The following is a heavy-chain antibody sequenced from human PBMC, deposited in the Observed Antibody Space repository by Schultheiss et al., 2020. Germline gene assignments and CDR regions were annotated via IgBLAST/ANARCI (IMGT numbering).Heavy chain of an antibody. D-gene: IGHD3-10*01. V-gene: IGHV3-30*04. CDR2: ISYDGSNK. CDR3: ARVRAYGSGRYGMDV. CDR1: GFTFSSYA. J-gene: IGHJ6*02. Sequence: GGSLRLSCAASGFTFSSYAMHWVRQAPGKGLEWVAVISYDGSNKYYADSVKGRFTISRDNSKNTLYLQMNSLRAEDTAVYYCARVRAYGSGRYGMDVWGQGTTVTVSS.